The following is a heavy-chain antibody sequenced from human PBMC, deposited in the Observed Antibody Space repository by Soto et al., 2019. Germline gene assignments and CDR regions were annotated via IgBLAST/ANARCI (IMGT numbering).Heavy chain of an antibody. D-gene: IGHD2-21*02. CDR1: GFTFGNYS. J-gene: IGHJ6*02. CDR3: AREETAWPLAYGLDV. CDR2: IGSRGDT. V-gene: IGHV3-21*01. Sequence: GGSLRLSCAASGFTFGNYSMHWVRQAPGKGLEWVSSIGSRGDTYYADSVKGRLTISREYAKNSLSLQMNSLRAEDTAVYYCAREETAWPLAYGLDVWGQGTPVTVSS.